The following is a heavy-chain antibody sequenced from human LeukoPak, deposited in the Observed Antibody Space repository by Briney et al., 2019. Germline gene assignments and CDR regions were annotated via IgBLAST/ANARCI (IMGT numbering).Heavy chain of an antibody. CDR2: INHSGST. J-gene: IGHJ5*02. CDR3: ARKPLRRYYGSAWFDP. D-gene: IGHD3-10*01. Sequence: SETLSLTCAVYGGSFSGYYWSWIRQPPGKGLEWIGEINHSGSTNYNPSLESRVTISVDTSKNQFSLKLSSVTAADTAVYYCARKPLRRYYGSAWFDPWGQGTLVTVSS. V-gene: IGHV4-34*01. CDR1: GGSFSGYY.